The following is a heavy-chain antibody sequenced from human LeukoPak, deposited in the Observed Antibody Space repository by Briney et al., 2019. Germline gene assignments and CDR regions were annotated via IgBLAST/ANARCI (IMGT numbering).Heavy chain of an antibody. Sequence: GGSLRLSCAASGFTLSAHWMSWARQAPGKGLEWVANIKEDGSEKYYVDSVKGRFTISRDIAKNSLYLQMNSLRAEDTAVYYCARDLYSQYWGQGTLVTVSS. CDR1: GFTLSAHW. CDR3: ARDLYSQY. V-gene: IGHV3-7*01. J-gene: IGHJ4*02. D-gene: IGHD2-21*01. CDR2: IKEDGSEK.